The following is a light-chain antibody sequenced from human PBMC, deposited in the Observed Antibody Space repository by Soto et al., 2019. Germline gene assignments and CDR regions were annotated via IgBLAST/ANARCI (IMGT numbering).Light chain of an antibody. J-gene: IGLJ1*01. V-gene: IGLV1-40*01. CDR2: GHS. CDR3: QSYDNSLSALV. Sequence: QSVLTQPPSVSGAPGQRVTISCTGRSSNIGAGYDVHWYWQLPGTAPELLIDGHSNRPSGVPDRFSASKSGTSASLAITGLQAEDEAHYSCQSYDNSLSALVLGTGTKVTVL. CDR1: SSNIGAGYD.